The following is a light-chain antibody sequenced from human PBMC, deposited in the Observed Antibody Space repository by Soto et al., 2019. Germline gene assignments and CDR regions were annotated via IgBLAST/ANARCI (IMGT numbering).Light chain of an antibody. J-gene: IGKJ5*01. CDR1: RIVLSSSDNQNY. Sequence: VITHSRDSLAVSLGERATINCKSSRIVLSSSDNQNYLAWFQQKPGQSPKLIIYWASTRKSGVPDRFSGGGSGTNFTLTISSLQPEDVAVYYCQQYHSDPLTSGQGTRLEIK. V-gene: IGKV4-1*01. CDR3: QQYHSDPLT. CDR2: WAS.